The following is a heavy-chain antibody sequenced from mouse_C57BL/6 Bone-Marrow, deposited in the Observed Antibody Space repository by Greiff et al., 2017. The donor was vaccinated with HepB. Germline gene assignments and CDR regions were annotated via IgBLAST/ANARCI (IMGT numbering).Heavy chain of an antibody. CDR3: ARSDYHVMDY. D-gene: IGHD2-4*01. CDR2: INPSTGGT. Sequence: VQLQQSGPELVKPGASVKISCKASGYSFTGYYMNWVKQSPEKSLEWIGEINPSTGGTTYNQKFKAKATLTVDKSSSTAYMQLKSLTSEDSAVYYCARSDYHVMDYWGQGTSVTVSS. J-gene: IGHJ4*01. CDR1: GYSFTGYY. V-gene: IGHV1-42*01.